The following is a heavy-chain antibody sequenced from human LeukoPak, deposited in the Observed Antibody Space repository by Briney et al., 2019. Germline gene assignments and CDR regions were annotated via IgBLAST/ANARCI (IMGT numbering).Heavy chain of an antibody. V-gene: IGHV4-39*01. D-gene: IGHD3-10*01. CDR2: IHYRGHT. CDR3: AKQRAYRGEWAFDI. J-gene: IGHJ3*02. CDR1: IGSISSQPDY. Sequence: SETLSLTCTVSIGSISSQPDYWVWIRQTPGQGLEWIASIHYRGHTFYNPSLKSRITISVDTSKNQMSLWLNSVTAADTAVYYCAKQRAYRGEWAFDIWGQGTRVIVS.